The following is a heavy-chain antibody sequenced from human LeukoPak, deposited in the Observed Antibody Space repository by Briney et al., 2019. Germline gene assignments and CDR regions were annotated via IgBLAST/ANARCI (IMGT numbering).Heavy chain of an antibody. CDR2: ISYDGSNK. J-gene: IGHJ4*02. D-gene: IGHD5-18*01. V-gene: IGHV3-30*03. CDR3: AICSYGLDYYFDY. CDR1: GFTFSSYG. Sequence: GGSLRLSCAASGFTFSSYGMHWVRQAPGKGLEWVAVISYDGSNKYYADSVKGRFTISRDNSKNTLYLQMNSLRAEDTAVYYCAICSYGLDYYFDYWGQGTLVTVSS.